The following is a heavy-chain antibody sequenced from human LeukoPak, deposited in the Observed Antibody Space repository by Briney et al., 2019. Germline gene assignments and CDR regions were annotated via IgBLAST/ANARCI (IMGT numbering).Heavy chain of an antibody. CDR3: ARGMAAQTPGDWFDP. CDR2: INPNSGGT. D-gene: IGHD6-6*01. Sequence: ASVKVSCKASGYTFAGYYMHWVRQAPGQGLEWMGWINPNSGGTNYAQKFQGRVTMTRDTSISTAYMELSRLRSDDTAVYYCARGMAAQTPGDWFDPWGQGTLVTVSS. CDR1: GYTFAGYY. J-gene: IGHJ5*02. V-gene: IGHV1-2*02.